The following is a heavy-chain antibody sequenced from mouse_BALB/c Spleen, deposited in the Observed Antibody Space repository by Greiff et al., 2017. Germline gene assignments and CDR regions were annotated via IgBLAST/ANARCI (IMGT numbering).Heavy chain of an antibody. CDR1: GFTFSSYA. CDR3: AREGNPGAWFAY. V-gene: IGHV5-9-4*01. D-gene: IGHD2-1*01. J-gene: IGHJ3*01. Sequence: EVHLVESGGGLVKPGGSLKLSCAASGFTFSSYAMSWVRQSPEKRLEWVAEISSGGSYTYYPDTVTGRFTISRDNAKNTLYLEMSSLRSEDTAMYYCAREGNPGAWFAYWGQGTLVTVSA. CDR2: ISSGGSYT.